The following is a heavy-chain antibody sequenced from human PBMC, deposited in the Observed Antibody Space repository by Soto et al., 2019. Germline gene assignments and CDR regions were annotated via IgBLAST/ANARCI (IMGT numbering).Heavy chain of an antibody. V-gene: IGHV2-5*02. CDR1: GFSLSTSGVC. CDR2: ICWDDGK. Sequence: QITLKESGPPLVKPTQTLTLTCTFSGFSLSTSGVCVGWFRQPPGKALEWLAIICWDDGKRYSPSFKRRLTISKVTSNKQGALIFTNMNPVDPATYFCEHRRQLGDFDSWGEGTLVT. J-gene: IGHJ4*02. D-gene: IGHD7-27*01. CDR3: EHRRQLGDFDS.